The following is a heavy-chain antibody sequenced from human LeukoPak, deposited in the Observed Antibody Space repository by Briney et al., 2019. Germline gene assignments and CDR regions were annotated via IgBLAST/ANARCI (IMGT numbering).Heavy chain of an antibody. CDR3: ARDGLEQQLVRGAFDI. J-gene: IGHJ3*02. CDR2: IYTSGST. D-gene: IGHD6-13*01. Sequence: SETLSLTCTVSGGSISSYYWSWIRQPAGQGLEWIGRIYTSGSTNYNPSLKSRVTMSVDTSKNQFSLKLSSVTAADTAVYYCARDGLEQQLVRGAFDIWGQGTMVTVSS. V-gene: IGHV4-4*07. CDR1: GGSISSYY.